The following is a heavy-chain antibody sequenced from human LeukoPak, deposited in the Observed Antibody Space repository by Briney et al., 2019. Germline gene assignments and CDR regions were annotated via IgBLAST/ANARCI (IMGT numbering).Heavy chain of an antibody. CDR2: INHSGST. J-gene: IGHJ4*02. CDR1: GGSFSGYY. CDR3: ARLTIAGRSDY. Sequence: SETLSLTCAVYGGSFSGYYWSWIRQPPGKGLEWIGEINHSGSTNYNPSLKSRVTISVDTSKKQFSLKLSSVTAADTAVYYCARLTIAGRSDYWGQGTLVTVSS. V-gene: IGHV4-34*01. D-gene: IGHD6-13*01.